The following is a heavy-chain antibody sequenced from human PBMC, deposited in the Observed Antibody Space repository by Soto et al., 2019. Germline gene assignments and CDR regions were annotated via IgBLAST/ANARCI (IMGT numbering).Heavy chain of an antibody. D-gene: IGHD6-13*01. Sequence: QLGGSLRLSCAASGFTFSSYAMSWVRQAPGKGLEWVSAISGSGGSTYYADSVKGRFTISRDNSKNTLYLQMNSLRAEDTAVYYCAKDAGPQYSSSWYGGEKILLLHHYYMDVWGKGTTVTVSS. CDR3: AKDAGPQYSSSWYGGEKILLLHHYYMDV. J-gene: IGHJ6*03. CDR2: ISGSGGST. V-gene: IGHV3-23*01. CDR1: GFTFSSYA.